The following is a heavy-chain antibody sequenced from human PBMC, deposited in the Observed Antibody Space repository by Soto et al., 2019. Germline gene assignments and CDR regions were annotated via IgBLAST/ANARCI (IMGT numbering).Heavy chain of an antibody. CDR1: GGSISSYY. Sequence: PSETLSLTCTVSGGSISSYYWSWIRQPPGKGLEWIGYIYYSGSTNYNPSLKSRVTISVDTSKNQFSLKLSSVTAADTAVYYCARVTPHYDFWSGGAGYFDYWGQGTLVTVSS. V-gene: IGHV4-59*01. D-gene: IGHD3-3*01. J-gene: IGHJ4*02. CDR2: IYYSGST. CDR3: ARVTPHYDFWSGGAGYFDY.